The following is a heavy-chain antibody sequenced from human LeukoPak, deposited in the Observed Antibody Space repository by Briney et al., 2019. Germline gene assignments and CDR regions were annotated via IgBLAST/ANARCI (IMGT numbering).Heavy chain of an antibody. V-gene: IGHV4-61*01. Sequence: PSETLSLTCTVSGGSISSSSYYWSWIRQPPGKGLEWIGYSYYNGGTKYNPSLKSRVTISVDTSKSQFFLRLSSVTAADTAVYYCARGESYWFDPWGQGTLVTVSS. CDR3: ARGESYWFDP. CDR1: GGSISSSSYY. CDR2: SYYNGGT. J-gene: IGHJ5*02.